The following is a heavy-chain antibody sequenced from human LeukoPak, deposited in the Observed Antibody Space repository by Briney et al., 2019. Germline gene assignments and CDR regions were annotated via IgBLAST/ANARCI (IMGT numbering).Heavy chain of an antibody. J-gene: IGHJ5*02. D-gene: IGHD2-15*01. CDR1: GFTFSSYA. V-gene: IGHV3-23*01. Sequence: GGSLRLSCAASGFTFSSYAMSWVRQAPGKGLEWVSAISGSGGSTYYADSVKGRFTISRDNSKNTLYLQMNSLRAEDTAVYYCAKATGVVVVAATPFDPWGQGTLVTVSS. CDR2: ISGSGGST. CDR3: AKATGVVVVAATPFDP.